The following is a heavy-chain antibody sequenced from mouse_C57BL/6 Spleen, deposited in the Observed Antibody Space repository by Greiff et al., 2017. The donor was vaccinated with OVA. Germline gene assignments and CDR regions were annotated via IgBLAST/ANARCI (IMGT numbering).Heavy chain of an antibody. J-gene: IGHJ4*01. D-gene: IGHD1-1*01. CDR2: IDPSDSYT. CDR1: GYTFTSYW. CDR3: ARKGSLITAVVATDYAMDY. Sequence: VQVQQYGAELVRPGTSVKLSCKASGYTFTSYWMHWVKQRPGQGLEWIGVIDPSDSYTNYNHKFKGKATLTVDTSSSTAYMQLSSLTSEDSAVYYCARKGSLITAVVATDYAMDYWGQGTSVTVSS. V-gene: IGHV1-59*01.